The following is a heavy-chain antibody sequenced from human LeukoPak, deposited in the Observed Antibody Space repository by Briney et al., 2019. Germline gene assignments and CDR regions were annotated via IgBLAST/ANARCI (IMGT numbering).Heavy chain of an antibody. Sequence: PGGSLRLSCAASGFTFSSYGMHWVRHAPGKGLEWVAFIRYDGSNKYYADSVKGRFTISRDNSKNTLYLQMNSLRAEDTAVYYCAKESGEPYYFDYWGQGTLVTVSS. CDR2: IRYDGSNK. CDR3: AKESGEPYYFDY. V-gene: IGHV3-30*02. CDR1: GFTFSSYG. J-gene: IGHJ4*02. D-gene: IGHD1-26*01.